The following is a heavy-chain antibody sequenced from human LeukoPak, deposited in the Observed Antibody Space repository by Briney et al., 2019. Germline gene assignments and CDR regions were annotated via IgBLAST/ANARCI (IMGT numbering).Heavy chain of an antibody. CDR1: GFTFSNYE. J-gene: IGHJ6*03. CDR2: ISPSGTVI. Sequence: GGSLRLSCAASGFTFSNYEMTWVRQAPGKGLEWLSYISPSGTVIYYADSVKGRFTISRDNAKNSLYLQMNSLRAEDTAVYYCAGAGYYMDVWGKGTTVTVSS. CDR3: AGAGYYMDV. V-gene: IGHV3-48*03.